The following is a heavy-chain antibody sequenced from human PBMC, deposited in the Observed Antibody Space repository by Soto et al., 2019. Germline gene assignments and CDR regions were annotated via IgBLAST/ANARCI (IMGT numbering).Heavy chain of an antibody. D-gene: IGHD1-26*01. CDR1: GGDFRSYG. CDR3: ASDQRVVTVPATSIDYFYSCLDL. J-gene: IGHJ6*02. Sequence: QVQFIQSGAQVKKPGSSVRVSCKASGGDFRSYGISWLRQAPGRGFEWKGAIIPIFGTSNYAPKFQARVRITTDEDTTRFPLDLRNVASEYPALYFCASDQRVVTVPATSIDYFYSCLDLWGQGTTVSVSS. V-gene: IGHV1-69*05. CDR2: IIPIFGTS.